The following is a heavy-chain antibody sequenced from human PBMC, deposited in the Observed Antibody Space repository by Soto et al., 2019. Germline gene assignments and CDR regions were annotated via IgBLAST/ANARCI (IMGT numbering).Heavy chain of an antibody. D-gene: IGHD3-3*01. J-gene: IGHJ6*02. CDR1: GFTFSSYA. CDR3: ARGTPLYYDFESGMDV. V-gene: IGHV3-30-3*01. CDR2: ISYDGSNK. Sequence: QVQLVESGGGVVQPGRSLRLSCAASGFTFSSYAMHWVRQAPGKGLEWVAVISYDGSNKYYADSVKGRFTISRDNSKNTLYLQMNSLRAEDTAVYYCARGTPLYYDFESGMDVWGQGTTVTVSS.